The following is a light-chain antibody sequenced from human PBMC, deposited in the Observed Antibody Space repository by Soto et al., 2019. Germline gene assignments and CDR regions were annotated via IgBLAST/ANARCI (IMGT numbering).Light chain of an antibody. Sequence: DIQLTQSPSFLSASVGDGVTITCRASQGISNYLAWYQQKPGKAPNLLIHTASSLQTGVPSRFSGSGSGTDFTFTISSLQPEDIATYYCQQYSHLITFGQGTRLEIK. CDR3: QQYSHLIT. V-gene: IGKV1-9*01. J-gene: IGKJ5*01. CDR1: QGISNY. CDR2: TAS.